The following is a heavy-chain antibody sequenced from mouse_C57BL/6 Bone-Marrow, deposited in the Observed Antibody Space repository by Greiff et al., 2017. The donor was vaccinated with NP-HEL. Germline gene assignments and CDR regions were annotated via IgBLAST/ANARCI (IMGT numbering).Heavy chain of an antibody. J-gene: IGHJ4*01. Sequence: QVQLQQSGAELARPGASVKLSCKASGYTFTSYGISWVKQRTGQGLEWIGEIYPRSGNTYYNEKFKGKATLTADKSSSTAYMELRSLTSEDSAVYSCARRGITTVVAPYYYAMDYWGQGTSVTVSS. CDR3: ARRGITTVVAPYYYAMDY. CDR1: GYTFTSYG. V-gene: IGHV1-81*01. CDR2: IYPRSGNT. D-gene: IGHD1-1*01.